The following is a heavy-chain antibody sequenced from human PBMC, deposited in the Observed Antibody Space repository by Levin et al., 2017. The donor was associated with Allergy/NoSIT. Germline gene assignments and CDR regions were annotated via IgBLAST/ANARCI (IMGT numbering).Heavy chain of an antibody. CDR3: ARTMLRGPFDY. J-gene: IGHJ4*02. Sequence: PSETLSLTCDVSGGSLSSNINSWAWIRQQPGKGLEWIGYIHPSASTYYKPSLRGRITISVDRSKNQFSLKLSSVTAADTGVYVCARTMLRGPFDYWGQGILVTVSS. CDR2: IHPSAST. CDR1: GGSLSSNINS. V-gene: IGHV4-30-2*01. D-gene: IGHD2-8*01.